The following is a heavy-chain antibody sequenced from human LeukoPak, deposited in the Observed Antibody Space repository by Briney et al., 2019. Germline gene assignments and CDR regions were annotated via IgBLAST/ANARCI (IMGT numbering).Heavy chain of an antibody. CDR1: GGSISDYY. D-gene: IGHD3-10*01. CDR2: INYSGST. CDR3: ARQRLQFTMVRGAREE. J-gene: IGHJ4*02. V-gene: IGHV4-59*08. Sequence: PSETLSLTCTVSGGSISDYYWSWIRQPPGKGLEWIGYINYSGSTNYNPSLKSRVTISVDTSKNQFSLKLSSVTAADTAVYYCARQRLQFTMVRGAREEWGQGTLVTVSS.